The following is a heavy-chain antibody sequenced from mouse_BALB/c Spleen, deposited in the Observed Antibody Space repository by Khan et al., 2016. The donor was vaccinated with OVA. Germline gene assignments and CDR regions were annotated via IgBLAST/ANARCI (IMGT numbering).Heavy chain of an antibody. J-gene: IGHJ3*01. CDR3: ARAGLGSFAY. CDR1: GYTFTDFY. D-gene: IGHD2-2*01. V-gene: IGHV1-77*01. Sequence: QVQLKESGAELARPGASVRLSCKATGYTFTDFYINWVKQRTGQGLEWIGEIYPGSDNTNYNEKFKGKATLTADKSSSTAYMQLSSRTSEDSAVDCCARAGLGSFAYWGQGTLVTVSA. CDR2: IYPGSDNT.